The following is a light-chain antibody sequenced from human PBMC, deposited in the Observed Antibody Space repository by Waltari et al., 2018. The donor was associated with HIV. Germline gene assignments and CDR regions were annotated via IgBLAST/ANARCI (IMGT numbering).Light chain of an antibody. Sequence: QSVLTQPPSASGTPGQRVTISCSGSSSNIGSNYVYWYQQLPGTAPKLLIYRTNQRPSGDPDRCAGSKSGTSASLAITGLRSEDEADYYCAAWDDGLSGPVFGGGTKLTVL. CDR2: RTN. CDR3: AAWDDGLSGPV. J-gene: IGLJ3*02. CDR1: SSNIGSNY. V-gene: IGLV1-47*01.